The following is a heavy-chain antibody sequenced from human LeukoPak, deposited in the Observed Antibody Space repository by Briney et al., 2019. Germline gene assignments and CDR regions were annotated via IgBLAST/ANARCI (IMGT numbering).Heavy chain of an antibody. CDR2: IKQDGSEK. V-gene: IGHV3-7*01. CDR3: ARLRYYAMDV. Sequence: GGSLRLSCAASGFTFSTYWMSWVRQAPGKGLEWVAHIKQDGSEKYYLDSVKGRFTISRDNAKNSLYLQMNSLRVEDTAVYYCARLRYYAMDVWGQGTTVTASS. J-gene: IGHJ6*02. CDR1: GFTFSTYW.